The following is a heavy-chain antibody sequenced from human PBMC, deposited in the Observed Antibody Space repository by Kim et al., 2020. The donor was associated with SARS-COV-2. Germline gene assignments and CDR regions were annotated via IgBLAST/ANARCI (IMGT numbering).Heavy chain of an antibody. V-gene: IGHV4-59*01. Sequence: SETLSLTCTVSGGSISSYYWSWIRQPPGKGLEWIGYIYYSGSTNYNPSLKSRVTISVDTSKNQFSLKLSSVTAADTAVYYCAREMPMLVGDYPLWGQGTLVTVSS. CDR3: AREMPMLVGDYPL. CDR1: GGSISSYY. CDR2: IYYSGST. J-gene: IGHJ4*02. D-gene: IGHD3-22*01.